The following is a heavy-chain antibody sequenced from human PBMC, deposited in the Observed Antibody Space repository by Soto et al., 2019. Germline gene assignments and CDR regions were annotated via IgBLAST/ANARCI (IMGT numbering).Heavy chain of an antibody. D-gene: IGHD5-18*01. J-gene: IGHJ4*02. CDR3: TSQGYSYGFVY. Sequence: GGSLRLSCAASGFTFSGSAMHWVRQASGKGLEWVGRIRSKANSYAAAYVASVKGRFTISRDDSKNTAYLQMNSLKTEDTAVYYCTSQGYSYGFVYWGQGTLVTVSS. CDR1: GFTFSGSA. V-gene: IGHV3-73*01. CDR2: IRSKANSYAA.